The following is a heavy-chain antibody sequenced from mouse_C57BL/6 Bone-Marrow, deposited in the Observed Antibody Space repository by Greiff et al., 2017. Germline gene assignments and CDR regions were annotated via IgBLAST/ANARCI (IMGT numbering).Heavy chain of an antibody. D-gene: IGHD1-1*01. V-gene: IGHV1-52*01. CDR3: ASAHYYGSTLFAY. Sequence: QVQLQQPGAELVRPGSSVKLSCKASGYTFTSYWMHWVKQRPIQGLEWIGNIDPSDSETHYNQKFKDKATLTVDKSSSTAYMQLSSLTSEDSAVYYCASAHYYGSTLFAYWGQGTLVTVSA. CDR1: GYTFTSYW. J-gene: IGHJ3*01. CDR2: IDPSDSET.